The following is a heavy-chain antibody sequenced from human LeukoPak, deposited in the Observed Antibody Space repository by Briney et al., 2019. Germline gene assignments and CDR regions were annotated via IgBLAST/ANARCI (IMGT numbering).Heavy chain of an antibody. J-gene: IGHJ4*02. CDR3: ASPSVSYCTGGSCYSGLDY. D-gene: IGHD2-15*01. V-gene: IGHV5-10-1*04. Sequence: GASLQISCKGSGSSFTSYWISWVRQLPGKGLEWMGRIDPSDSYTNYSPSFQGQVTISAGKSISTAYRQWSRLKASDTAMYYCASPSVSYCTGGSCYSGLDYWGQGTLVTVSS. CDR1: GSSFTSYW. CDR2: IDPSDSYT.